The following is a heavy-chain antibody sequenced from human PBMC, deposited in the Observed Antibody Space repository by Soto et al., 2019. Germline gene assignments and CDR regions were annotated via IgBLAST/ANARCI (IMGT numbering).Heavy chain of an antibody. CDR1: GFTVSSSNY. Sequence: EVQLVESGGGLIKPGGSLRLSCVVSGFTVSSSNYLSWVRQAPGEGLEWVSVIYTGGTTYYADSVKGRFTISRDNSKNKLYIQMNGLGAEDTAVDYCRGYGYWGQGTLVTVSS. CDR3: RGYGY. J-gene: IGHJ4*02. D-gene: IGHD5-12*01. V-gene: IGHV3-53*01. CDR2: IYTGGTT.